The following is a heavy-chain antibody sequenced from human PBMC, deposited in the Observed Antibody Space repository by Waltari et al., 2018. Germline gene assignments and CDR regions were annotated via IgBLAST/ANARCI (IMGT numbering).Heavy chain of an antibody. J-gene: IGHJ6*02. D-gene: IGHD6-19*01. CDR3: ARVKAVAPGSGLGYYYYYGMDV. Sequence: STNYNPSLKSRVTISVDTSKNQFSLKLSSVTAADTAVYYCARVKAVAPGSGLGYYYYYGMDVWGQGTTVTVSS. CDR2: ST. V-gene: IGHV4-59*01.